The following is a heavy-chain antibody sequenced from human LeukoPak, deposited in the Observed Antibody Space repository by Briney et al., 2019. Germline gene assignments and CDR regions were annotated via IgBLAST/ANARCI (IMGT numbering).Heavy chain of an antibody. J-gene: IGHJ6*02. CDR3: ARGTPHDYGGYTEDYYYYGMDV. CDR2: ISAYNGNT. CDR1: GYTFTSYG. D-gene: IGHD4-17*01. V-gene: IGHV1-18*01. Sequence: ASVKVSCKASGYTFTSYGISWVRQAPGQGLEWMGWISAYNGNTNYAQKLQGRVTMTTDTSTSTAYMELRSLRSDDTAVYYCARGTPHDYGGYTEDYYYYGMDVWGQGTTVTVSS.